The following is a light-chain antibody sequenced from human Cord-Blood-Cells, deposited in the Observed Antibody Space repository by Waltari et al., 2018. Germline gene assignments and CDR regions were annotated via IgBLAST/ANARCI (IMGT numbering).Light chain of an antibody. CDR1: NIGSKS. V-gene: IGLV3-21*04. J-gene: IGLJ3*02. Sequence: SYVLTQPPSVSVAPGKTARITCGGNNIGSKSVHWYQQKPGQAPVLVIYYDSDRPSGLPERFAGSNSGNTATLTISGVEAGDEADYYCQVWDSSSDHRVFGGGTKLTVL. CDR2: YDS. CDR3: QVWDSSSDHRV.